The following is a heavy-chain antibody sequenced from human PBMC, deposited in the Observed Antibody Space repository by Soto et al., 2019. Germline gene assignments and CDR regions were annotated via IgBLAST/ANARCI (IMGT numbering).Heavy chain of an antibody. CDR3: ASYYDSSGPTFDN. CDR1: GGSISNVDHY. Sequence: QVQLQESGPGLVKPSQTVSLTCIVSGGSISNVDHYWSWIRQPPGKGPEWIAYIYYSGTTYYNPSLKSRVTMSIDLSKNQFSLNLSSVTAADTAVYYCASYYDSSGPTFDNWGQGTLVTVSS. J-gene: IGHJ4*02. CDR2: IYYSGTT. D-gene: IGHD3-22*01. V-gene: IGHV4-30-4*01.